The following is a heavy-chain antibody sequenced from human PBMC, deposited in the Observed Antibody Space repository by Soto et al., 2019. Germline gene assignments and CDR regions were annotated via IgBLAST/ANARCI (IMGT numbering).Heavy chain of an antibody. D-gene: IGHD4-17*01. J-gene: IGHJ5*02. CDR2: IYYSGST. Sequence: QVQLQESGPGLVKPSQTLSLTCTVSGGSISSGGYYWSWIRQHPGKGLEWIGYIYYSGSTYYNPSLKSPVTLSVDTSKNQFSLKLSSVTAADTAVYYCARLLPSMTTVTPGWFDPWGQGTLVTVSS. V-gene: IGHV4-31*01. CDR3: ARLLPSMTTVTPGWFDP. CDR1: GGSISSGGYY.